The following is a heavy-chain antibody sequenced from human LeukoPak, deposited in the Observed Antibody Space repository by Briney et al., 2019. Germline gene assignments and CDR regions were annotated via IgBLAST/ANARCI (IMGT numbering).Heavy chain of an antibody. CDR2: VYYSGST. D-gene: IGHD2-2*01. CDR3: ARNASSLGAGAFDI. CDR1: GGSISSSSLY. J-gene: IGHJ3*02. V-gene: IGHV4-39*01. Sequence: ETLSLTCTVSGGSISSSSLYWDWIRQPPGKGLEWIGTVYYSGSTYYNPSLKSRVTISVDTSKNQFSLKLSSVTAADTALYYCARNASSLGAGAFDIWGQGTMVTVST.